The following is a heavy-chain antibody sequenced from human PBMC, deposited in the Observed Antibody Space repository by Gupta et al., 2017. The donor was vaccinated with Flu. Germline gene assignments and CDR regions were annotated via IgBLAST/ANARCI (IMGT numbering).Heavy chain of an antibody. V-gene: IGHV5-51*01. CDR3: ARHHYTRSYYGVGYYYMDV. Sequence: GWVRQMPGKGLEWMGIIHPDDSDTRYSPSFQGLVTISVDRSTITAYLQWSSLKASDTATYYCARHHYTRSYYGVGYYYMDVWGKGTTVTVTS. CDR2: IHPDDSDT. J-gene: IGHJ6*03. D-gene: IGHD1-26*01.